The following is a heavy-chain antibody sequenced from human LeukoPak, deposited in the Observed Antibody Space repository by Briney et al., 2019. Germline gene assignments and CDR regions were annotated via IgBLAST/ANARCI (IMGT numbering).Heavy chain of an antibody. V-gene: IGHV5-51*01. CDR3: AMASSGWYGTYYFDY. D-gene: IGHD6-19*01. J-gene: IGHJ4*02. Sequence: GESLKISCKGSGYSFTSYWIAWVRQMPGKGLEYMGIIYPGDSDTRYSPSFQGQVTISADKSISTAYLQWSSLKASDTAMYYCAMASSGWYGTYYFDYWGQGTLVTVSS. CDR1: GYSFTSYW. CDR2: IYPGDSDT.